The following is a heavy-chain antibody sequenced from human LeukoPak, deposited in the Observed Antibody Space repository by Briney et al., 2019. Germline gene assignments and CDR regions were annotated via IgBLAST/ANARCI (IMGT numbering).Heavy chain of an antibody. CDR1: GYTFTGYY. CDR2: INPKSGGT. Sequence: GASVKVSCKASGYTFTGYYMHWVRQAPGQGLEWMGWINPKSGGTKYARKFQGRVTMTRDTSINTAYMELSRLTSDDTAVYYCARDSDLDDYSRYDHFDSWGQGTLVTVSS. J-gene: IGHJ4*02. CDR3: ARDSDLDDYSRYDHFDS. V-gene: IGHV1-2*02. D-gene: IGHD4-11*01.